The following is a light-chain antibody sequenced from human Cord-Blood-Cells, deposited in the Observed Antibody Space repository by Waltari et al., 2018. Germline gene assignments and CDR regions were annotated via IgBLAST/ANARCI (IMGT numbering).Light chain of an antibody. CDR1: SSNIGSNT. V-gene: IGLV1-44*01. Sequence: QSVLTQPPSASGTPGQRVTIPCSGSSSNIGSNTVNWYQQLPGTAPKLLIYSNNQRPSGVPGRFSGSKSGTSASLAISGLQSEDEADYYCAAWDDSLNGHWVFGGGTKLTVL. CDR2: SNN. CDR3: AAWDDSLNGHWV. J-gene: IGLJ3*02.